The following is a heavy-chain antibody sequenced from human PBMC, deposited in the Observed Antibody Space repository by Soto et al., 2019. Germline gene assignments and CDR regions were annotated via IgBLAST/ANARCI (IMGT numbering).Heavy chain of an antibody. J-gene: IGHJ4*02. Sequence: EVQLLESGGGLVQPGGSLRLSCAASGFTLNSHAMSWVRQAPGKGLEWVSVISGSDSSTYYADSVRGRFTISRDNSKNTLYLQMSSLRAEDTAVYYCAKRRDHSAGVDYWGQGTLVTVSS. CDR2: ISGSDSST. V-gene: IGHV3-23*01. CDR3: AKRRDHSAGVDY. CDR1: GFTLNSHA. D-gene: IGHD1-26*01.